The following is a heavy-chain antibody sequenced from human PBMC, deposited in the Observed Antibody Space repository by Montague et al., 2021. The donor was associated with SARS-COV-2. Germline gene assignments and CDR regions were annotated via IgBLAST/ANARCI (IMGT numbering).Heavy chain of an antibody. Sequence: SETLSLTCAVYGGSFSVYYWSWIRQPPGKGLEWIGEINHSGSTNYNPFLKSRVTISVDTSKNQVSLKLSSVTAADTAVYYCARMRFFDWPPHYYMDVWGKGTTVTVSS. CDR3: ARMRFFDWPPHYYMDV. J-gene: IGHJ6*03. D-gene: IGHD3-9*01. CDR2: INHSGST. V-gene: IGHV4-34*01. CDR1: GGSFSVYY.